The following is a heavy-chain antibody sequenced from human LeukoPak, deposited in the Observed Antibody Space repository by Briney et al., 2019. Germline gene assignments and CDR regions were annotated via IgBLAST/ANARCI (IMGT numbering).Heavy chain of an antibody. CDR2: ISSSSNYI. CDR3: AREKYQLGLYYYHGMDV. V-gene: IGHV3-21*01. J-gene: IGHJ6*02. D-gene: IGHD2-2*01. CDR1: GFIFSSYS. Sequence: PGGSLRLSCAASGFIFSSYSMNWVRQAPGKGLEWVPSISSSSNYIYYADSVKGRFTVSRDNAKNSLYLQMNSLRAEDTAVYYCAREKYQLGLYYYHGMDVWGQGTTVTVSS.